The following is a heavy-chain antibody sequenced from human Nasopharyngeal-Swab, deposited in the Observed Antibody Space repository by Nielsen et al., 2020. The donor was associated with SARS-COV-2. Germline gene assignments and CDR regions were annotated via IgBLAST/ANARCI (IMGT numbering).Heavy chain of an antibody. CDR2: TYYRSKWYN. Sequence: LRLSCAISGDSVSSNSAAWNWIRQSPSRGLEWLGRTYYRSKWYNDYAVSVKSRITTNPDTSKNQFSLQLNSVTPEDTAVYYCARGGGYSSSWYVFDYWGQGTLVTVSS. D-gene: IGHD6-13*01. J-gene: IGHJ4*02. CDR3: ARGGGYSSSWYVFDY. V-gene: IGHV6-1*01. CDR1: GDSVSSNSAA.